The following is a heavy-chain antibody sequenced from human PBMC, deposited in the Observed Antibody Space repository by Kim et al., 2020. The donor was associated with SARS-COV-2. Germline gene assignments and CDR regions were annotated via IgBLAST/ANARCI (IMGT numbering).Heavy chain of an antibody. Sequence: SETLSLTCAVYGGSFSGYYWSWIRQPPGKGLEWIGEIDHGGSTNYSPSLKSRVTISVDTSKNHFSLKLNSMTAADTAMYYCARGLRRGAALWGQGTLVTVSS. V-gene: IGHV4-34*01. CDR1: GGSFSGYY. D-gene: IGHD1-26*01. CDR3: ARGLRRGAAL. J-gene: IGHJ4*02. CDR2: IDHGGST.